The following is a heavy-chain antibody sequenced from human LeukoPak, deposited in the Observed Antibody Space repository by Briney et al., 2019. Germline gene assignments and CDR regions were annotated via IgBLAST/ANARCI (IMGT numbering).Heavy chain of an antibody. J-gene: IGHJ4*02. CDR3: ARELNVETY. CDR1: GFTFSSYA. D-gene: IGHD2-21*01. V-gene: IGHV3-23*01. CDR2: ISGSGGST. Sequence: GGSARLSCAASGFTFSSYAMSWVRQAPGKGLEWVSGISGSGGSTYYAESLKGRFTISRDISKSTLYMQMSSLRVDDTAVYYCARELNVETYWGQEPLVSLSS.